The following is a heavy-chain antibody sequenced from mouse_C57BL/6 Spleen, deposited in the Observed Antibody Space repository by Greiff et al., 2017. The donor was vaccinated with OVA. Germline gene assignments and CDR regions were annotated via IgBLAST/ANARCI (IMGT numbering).Heavy chain of an antibody. V-gene: IGHV1-53*01. CDR2: INPSNGDT. CDR3: VTAQATAY. D-gene: IGHD3-2*02. CDR1: GYTFTSYW. Sequence: VQLQQPGTELVNPGASVKLSYKASGYTFTSYWMHWVKQRPGQGLEWIGNINPSNGDTNFNEKFKSKATLTVDKSSSIVYMQLSSLTSEDSAVYYCVTAQATAYWGQGTLVTVSA. J-gene: IGHJ3*01.